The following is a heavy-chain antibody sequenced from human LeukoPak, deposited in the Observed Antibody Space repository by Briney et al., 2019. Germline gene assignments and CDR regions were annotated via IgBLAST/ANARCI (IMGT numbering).Heavy chain of an antibody. CDR2: IYSGGNT. J-gene: IGHJ4*02. D-gene: IGHD3-10*01. Sequence: GGSLRLSCAVAGFTVSNNYMSWVRQAPGKGLEWDSVIYSGGNTYYADSVKGRFTISRDNSKNTLYLQMNSLRAEDTAVYYCASSRQEIWFGESYYFDYWGQGTPVTVSS. CDR1: GFTVSNNY. V-gene: IGHV3-53*01. CDR3: ASSRQEIWFGESYYFDY.